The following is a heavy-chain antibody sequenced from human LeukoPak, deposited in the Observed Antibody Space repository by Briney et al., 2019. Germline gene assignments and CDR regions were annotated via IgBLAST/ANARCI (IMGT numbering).Heavy chain of an antibody. CDR3: ARDSSGWFSGWFDP. CDR1: GFTVSSTY. J-gene: IGHJ5*02. CDR2: IYSGDNT. V-gene: IGHV3-53*01. D-gene: IGHD6-19*01. Sequence: GGSLRLSCAASGFTVSSTYMSWVRQAPGKGLEWVSVIYSGDNTYYADSVKGRFTISRDNSKNSLFLQMNSLRAEDTAVYYCARDSSGWFSGWFDPWGQGTLVTVSS.